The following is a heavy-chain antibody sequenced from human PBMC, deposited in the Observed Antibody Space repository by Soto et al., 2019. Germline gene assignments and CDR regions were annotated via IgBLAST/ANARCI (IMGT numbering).Heavy chain of an antibody. D-gene: IGHD1-26*01. Sequence: QVQLQQWGAGLLKPSETLSLTCAVYGGSFSGYYWSWIRQPPGKGLGWIGEINHSGSTNYNPSLKSRVTISVDTSKNQFSLKLSSVTAADTAVYYCARRVSFRWLKKSHRVGIDYWGQGTLVTVSS. J-gene: IGHJ4*02. CDR3: ARRVSFRWLKKSHRVGIDY. V-gene: IGHV4-34*01. CDR1: GGSFSGYY. CDR2: INHSGST.